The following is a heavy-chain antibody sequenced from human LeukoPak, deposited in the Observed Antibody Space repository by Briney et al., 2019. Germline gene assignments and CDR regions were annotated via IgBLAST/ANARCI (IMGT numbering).Heavy chain of an antibody. CDR1: GFTFTNYV. CDR2: ITGSGDSA. CDR3: ARDPLWFGELSHFDY. J-gene: IGHJ4*02. V-gene: IGHV3-23*01. Sequence: GGSLRLSCAASGFTFTNYVMAWVRQAPGKGLEWVSSITGSGDSAYYADSVKGRFTISRDISKSTLYLQMNSLRVEDTALYYCARDPLWFGELSHFDYWGQGNLVTVFS. D-gene: IGHD3-10*01.